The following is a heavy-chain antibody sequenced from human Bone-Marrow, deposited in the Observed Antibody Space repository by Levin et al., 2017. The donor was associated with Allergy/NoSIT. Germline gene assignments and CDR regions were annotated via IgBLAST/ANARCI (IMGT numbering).Heavy chain of an antibody. D-gene: IGHD5-18*01. V-gene: IGHV1-69*01. Sequence: KISCKASGGTFGTYGINWVRQAPGQGLEWMGGIVPVFGTANYAQKFQGRVTIAADESTRTVYMELSSLRSDDTAVYYCARDGKDTVLVGEDYYYSMDVWGKGTTVTVSS. CDR2: IVPVFGTA. CDR1: GGTFGTYG. CDR3: ARDGKDTVLVGEDYYYSMDV. J-gene: IGHJ6*03.